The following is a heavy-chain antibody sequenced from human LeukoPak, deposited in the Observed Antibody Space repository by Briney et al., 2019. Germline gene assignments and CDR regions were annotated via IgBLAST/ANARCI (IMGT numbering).Heavy chain of an antibody. CDR3: ARNNGMDV. CDR1: GFALSSHW. CDR2: VNRDGSET. J-gene: IGHJ6*02. Sequence: GSLRLSCAASGFALSSHWMTWVRQVPGRGPEWAANVNRDGSETYYLDSVKGRFTISKDNAKNSLYLQMNSLRAEDTALYHCARNNGMDVWGQGTTVIVSS. V-gene: IGHV3-7*03.